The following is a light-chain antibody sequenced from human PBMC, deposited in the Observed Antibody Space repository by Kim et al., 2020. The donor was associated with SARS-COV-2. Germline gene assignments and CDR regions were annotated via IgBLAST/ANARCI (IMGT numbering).Light chain of an antibody. Sequence: AAVGDRVTITCRASQSISSYLNWYQQKPGKAPKLLIYAASSLQSGVPSRFSGSGSGTDCTLTISSLQPEDFATYYCQQSYSTPPAFGQGTRLEIK. CDR1: QSISSY. V-gene: IGKV1-39*01. CDR3: QQSYSTPPA. CDR2: AAS. J-gene: IGKJ5*01.